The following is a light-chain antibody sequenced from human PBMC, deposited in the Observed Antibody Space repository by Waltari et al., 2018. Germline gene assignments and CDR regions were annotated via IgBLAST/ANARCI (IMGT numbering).Light chain of an antibody. CDR2: YDT. V-gene: IGLV3-21*04. Sequence: SYVVTQPPSLPVAPGETAKVTCGGFKIGDKSVHWYQQKPGQAPVLVTYYDTDRPSGIPERFSGSNSGNTATLTISGVEAGDEADYYCQVWDNDSGLVLFGGGTKVTVL. CDR1: KIGDKS. CDR3: QVWDNDSGLVL. J-gene: IGLJ2*01.